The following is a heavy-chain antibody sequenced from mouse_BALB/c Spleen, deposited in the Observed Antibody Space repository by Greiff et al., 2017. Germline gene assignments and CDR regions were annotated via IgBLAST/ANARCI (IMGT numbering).Heavy chain of an antibody. J-gene: IGHJ4*01. V-gene: IGHV5-12-2*01. CDR2: ISNGGGST. CDR1: GFTFSSYT. Sequence: EVKLMESGGGLVQPGGSLKLSCAASGFTFSSYTMSWVRQTPEKRLEWVAYISNGGGSTYYPDTVKGRFTTSRDNAKNTLYLQMSSLKSEDTAMYYCARHADAMDYWGQGTSVTVSS. CDR3: ARHADAMDY.